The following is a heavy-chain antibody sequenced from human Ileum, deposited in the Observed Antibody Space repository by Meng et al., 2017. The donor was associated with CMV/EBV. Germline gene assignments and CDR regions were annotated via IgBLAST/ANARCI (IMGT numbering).Heavy chain of an antibody. D-gene: IGHD2-2*01. CDR1: SYA. CDR3: ARDLNCSSTSCYGYYYGMDV. Sequence: SYAISWVRPAPCPGLELMGGLIPIFGTANYAQKFQGRVTITTDESTSTAYMELSSLRSEDTAVYYCARDLNCSSTSCYGYYYGMDVWGQGTTVTVSS. V-gene: IGHV1-69*05. CDR2: LIPIFGTA. J-gene: IGHJ6*02.